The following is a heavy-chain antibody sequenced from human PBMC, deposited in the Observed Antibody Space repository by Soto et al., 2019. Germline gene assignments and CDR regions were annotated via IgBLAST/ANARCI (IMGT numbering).Heavy chain of an antibody. CDR2: IYYSGST. Sequence: SETLSLTCTVSGGSISSYYWSWIRQPPGKGLEGIGYIYYSGSTNYNPSLKSRVTISVDTSKNQFSLKLSSVTAADTAVYYCARSPLGSSTKFDYWGQGTLVTVSS. CDR1: GGSISSYY. V-gene: IGHV4-59*01. D-gene: IGHD6-6*01. CDR3: ARSPLGSSTKFDY. J-gene: IGHJ4*02.